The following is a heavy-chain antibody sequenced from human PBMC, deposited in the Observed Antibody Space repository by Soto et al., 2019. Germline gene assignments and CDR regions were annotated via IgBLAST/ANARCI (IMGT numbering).Heavy chain of an antibody. CDR2: IFHDGTA. J-gene: IGHJ4*02. D-gene: IGHD3-10*01. V-gene: IGHV4-4*02. CDR1: GVSLTSGNW. CDR3: ARLVYDTRLNYMDFDS. Sequence: SETLSLTCAVSGVSLTSGNWWTWVRQSPQRGLEYIGEIFHDGTANYYPSFERRVAMSVDTSRNQFSLKLTSVTAADTAVYFCARLVYDTRLNYMDFDSWGPGTPVTVSS.